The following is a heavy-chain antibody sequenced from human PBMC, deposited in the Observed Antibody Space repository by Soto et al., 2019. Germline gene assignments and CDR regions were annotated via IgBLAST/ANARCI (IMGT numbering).Heavy chain of an antibody. Sequence: TLSLTCTVSGGSISSGGYYWSWIRQHPGKGLEWIGYIYYSGSTYYNPSLKGRVTISVDTSKNQFSLKLSSVTAADTAVYYCARWFGEFFNNYGMDVWGQGTTVTISS. CDR1: GGSISSGGYY. D-gene: IGHD3-10*01. CDR3: ARWFGEFFNNYGMDV. CDR2: IYYSGST. J-gene: IGHJ6*02. V-gene: IGHV4-31*03.